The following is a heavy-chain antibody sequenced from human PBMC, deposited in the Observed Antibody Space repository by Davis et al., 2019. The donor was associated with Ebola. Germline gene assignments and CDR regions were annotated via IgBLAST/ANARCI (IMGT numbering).Heavy chain of an antibody. J-gene: IGHJ6*02. CDR3: ARRYRDHRYAMDV. CDR1: GGSIRGYY. CDR2: IYYSGST. V-gene: IGHV4-59*01. Sequence: SETLSLTCTVSGGSIRGYYWSWIRQPPGKGLEWVGFIYYSGSTTYNPSLKSRVTISVDTSKNQFSLNLSSATAADTAVYYCARRYRDHRYAMDVWGQGTTVSVSS. D-gene: IGHD1-14*01.